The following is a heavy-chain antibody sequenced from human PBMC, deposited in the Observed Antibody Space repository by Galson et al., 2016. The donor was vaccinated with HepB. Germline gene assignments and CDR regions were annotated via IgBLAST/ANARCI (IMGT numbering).Heavy chain of an antibody. CDR2: FNPSGGTT. Sequence: SVKVSCKASGYSFSNYYIHWVRLAPGQGLEWLGVFNPSGGTTDDSQKFRDRVTMTRDTSTSTVYMELSSLRSEDTAVYYCARGVLSSSWLHNYDGVDVWGQGTTVTVSS. D-gene: IGHD6-13*01. CDR1: GYSFSNYY. J-gene: IGHJ6*02. V-gene: IGHV1-46*01. CDR3: ARGVLSSSWLHNYDGVDV.